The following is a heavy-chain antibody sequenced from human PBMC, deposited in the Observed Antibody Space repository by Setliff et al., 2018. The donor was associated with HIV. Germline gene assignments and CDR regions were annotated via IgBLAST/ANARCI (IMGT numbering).Heavy chain of an antibody. CDR3: AGDYYGSGSYFILDY. CDR1: GYTFTSYG. D-gene: IGHD3-10*01. J-gene: IGHJ4*02. CDR2: IATYSDET. Sequence: ASVKVSCKASGYTFTSYGISWVRQAPGQGLEWMGWIATYSDETSYAQNLQGRVTMTTDTSTNTAYLELRSLRSDDTAVYYCAGDYYGSGSYFILDYWGPGTLVTVSS. V-gene: IGHV1-18*01.